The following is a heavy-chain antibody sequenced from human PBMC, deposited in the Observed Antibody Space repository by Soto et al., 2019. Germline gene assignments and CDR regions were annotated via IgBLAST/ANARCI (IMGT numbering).Heavy chain of an antibody. D-gene: IGHD3-9*01. CDR3: ARAGRGERYFDWLLFDY. CDR2: ISYDGSNK. Sequence: QVQLVESGGGVVQPGRSLRLSCAASGFTFSSYAMHWVRQAPGKGLGWVAVISYDGSNKYYADSVKGRFTISRDNSKNTLNLQMNSLRSEDTAVYYCARAGRGERYFDWLLFDYWGQGTLVTVSS. V-gene: IGHV3-30-3*01. J-gene: IGHJ4*02. CDR1: GFTFSSYA.